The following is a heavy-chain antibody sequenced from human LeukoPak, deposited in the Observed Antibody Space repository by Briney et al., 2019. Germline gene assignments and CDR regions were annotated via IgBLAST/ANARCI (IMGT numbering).Heavy chain of an antibody. CDR2: IKQDGSEK. Sequence: WGSLRLSCAASGFTFSSYWMSWVRQAPAKGLEGVANIKQDGSEKYYVDSVKGRFTISRDNAKNSLYLQMNSLRAEDTAVYYCASSNDYGDYEFDYWGQGTLVTVSS. J-gene: IGHJ4*02. CDR3: ASSNDYGDYEFDY. V-gene: IGHV3-7*01. D-gene: IGHD4-17*01. CDR1: GFTFSSYW.